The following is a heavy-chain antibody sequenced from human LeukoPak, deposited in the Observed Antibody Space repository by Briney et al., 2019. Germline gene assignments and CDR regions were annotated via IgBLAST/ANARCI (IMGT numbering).Heavy chain of an antibody. CDR3: AKDRGNNYGLGVS. V-gene: IGHV3-23*01. CDR1: RFTFSSYG. D-gene: IGHD5-18*01. Sequence: GGSLRLSCAASRFTFSSYGMSWVRQAPGKGLEWVSSISGSGGSTYYADSVKGRFTISRDNSKSTLYLQVSSLRAEDTAVYYCAKDRGNNYGLGVSWGQGTLVTVSS. CDR2: ISGSGGST. J-gene: IGHJ5*02.